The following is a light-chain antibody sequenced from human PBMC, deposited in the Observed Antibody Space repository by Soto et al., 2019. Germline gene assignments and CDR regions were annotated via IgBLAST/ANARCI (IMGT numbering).Light chain of an antibody. CDR2: DAS. Sequence: DIQMTQSPSSVSASVGDRVTITCRASQGITSGLAWYQQKPGKAPKLLIYDASSLESGVPSRFSGSGSGTEFTLTIRSLQPDDFATYYCLQYNSYLRTFGRGTKVDIK. V-gene: IGKV1-5*01. CDR3: LQYNSYLRT. J-gene: IGKJ1*01. CDR1: QGITSG.